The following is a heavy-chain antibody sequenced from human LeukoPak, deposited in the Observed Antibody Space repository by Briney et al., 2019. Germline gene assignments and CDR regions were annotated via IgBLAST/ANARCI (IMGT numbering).Heavy chain of an antibody. V-gene: IGHV4-61*02. CDR1: GGSISSGSYY. D-gene: IGHD2/OR15-2a*01. CDR3: ARENRDYMDV. J-gene: IGHJ6*03. CDR2: IYTSGST. Sequence: SQTLSLTCTVSGGSISSGSYYWSWIRQPAGKGLEWIGRIYTSGSTNYNPSLKSRVTISVDTSKNQFSLKLSSVTAADTAVYYCARENRDYMDVWGKGTTVTVSS.